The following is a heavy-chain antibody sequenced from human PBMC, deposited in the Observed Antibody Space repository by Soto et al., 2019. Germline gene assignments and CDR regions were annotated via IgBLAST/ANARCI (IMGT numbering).Heavy chain of an antibody. J-gene: IGHJ3*02. CDR3: ARGQQWVVGSAFYI. V-gene: IGHV3-33*01. CDR1: GFTFSSYG. Sequence: QVQLVESGGGVVQPGRSLRLSCAASGFTFSSYGMHWVRQAPGKGLEWVAVIWYDGSNKYYADSVKGRFTISRDNSKNQRYLELNCLRAEETAVYYWARGQQWVVGSAFYIWGQGTMVTVSS. CDR2: IWYDGSNK. D-gene: IGHD6-19*01.